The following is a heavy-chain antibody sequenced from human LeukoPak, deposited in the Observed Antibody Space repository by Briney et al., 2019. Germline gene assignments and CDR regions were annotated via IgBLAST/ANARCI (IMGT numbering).Heavy chain of an antibody. CDR2: IRREASGGTT. Sequence: PGGSLRLSCRGSGFKFGDYAMTWVRQAPGKGLEWVGFIRREASGGTTEFAASVKGRFTISIDESKSIAYLQMNSLKTADTGVYYCARGPRLYGNWFDPWGQGTLVTVSS. CDR1: GFKFGDYA. V-gene: IGHV3-49*04. CDR3: ARGPRLYGNWFDP. D-gene: IGHD1-1*01. J-gene: IGHJ5*02.